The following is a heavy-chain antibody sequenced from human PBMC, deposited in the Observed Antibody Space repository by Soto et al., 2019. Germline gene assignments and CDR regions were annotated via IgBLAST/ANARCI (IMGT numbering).Heavy chain of an antibody. J-gene: IGHJ6*02. D-gene: IGHD6-6*01. CDR2: VYPGDSDT. Sequence: PGESLKISCKGSGYSLTSYWIGWVRQMPGKGLEWMGVVYPGDSDTRYSPSFQGQVTISADKSISTAYLQWSSLKASDTAMYYCATHLAARPALYYGMDVWGQGTTVTVSS. CDR3: ATHLAARPALYYGMDV. CDR1: GYSLTSYW. V-gene: IGHV5-51*01.